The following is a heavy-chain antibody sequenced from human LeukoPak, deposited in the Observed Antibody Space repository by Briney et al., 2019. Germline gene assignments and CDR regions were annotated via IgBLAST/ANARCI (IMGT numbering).Heavy chain of an antibody. J-gene: IGHJ4*02. CDR3: AKGVRGAIAYYLDY. CDR1: GFSFSSYV. CDR2: ISSDGSDK. D-gene: IGHD3-10*01. V-gene: IGHV3-30*18. Sequence: GGSLRLSCAASGFSFSSYVMHWVRQAPGKGLEWVAVISSDGSDKYYADSGKGRFTISRDNSKNQLYLQMNSLRPEDTAVYYCAKGVRGAIAYYLDYWGQGTLVTVSS.